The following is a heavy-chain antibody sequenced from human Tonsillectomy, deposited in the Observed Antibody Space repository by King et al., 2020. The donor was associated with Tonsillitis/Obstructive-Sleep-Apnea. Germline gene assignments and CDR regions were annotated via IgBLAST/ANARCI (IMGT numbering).Heavy chain of an antibody. CDR2: IYYSGST. D-gene: IGHD5-24*01. J-gene: IGHJ4*02. Sequence: QLQESGPGLVKPSETLSLTCTVSGGSISSSSYYWGWIRQPPGKGLEWIGSIYYSGSTYYNPSLKSRVTISVDTSKNQFSLKLSSVTAADTSVYYCARHSSVRDGYNVFDYWGQGTLVTVSS. V-gene: IGHV4-39*01. CDR1: GGSISSSSYY. CDR3: ARHSSVRDGYNVFDY.